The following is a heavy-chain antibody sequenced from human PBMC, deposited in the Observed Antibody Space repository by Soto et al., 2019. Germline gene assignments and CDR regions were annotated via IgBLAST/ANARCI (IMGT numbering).Heavy chain of an antibody. CDR1: GYTFTNYG. V-gene: IGHV1-18*01. CDR3: ARGVGSGSYYNQYDWFDP. CDR2: ISAYNGNT. J-gene: IGHJ5*02. Sequence: QVQLVQSGAEVKKPGASVKVSCKASGYTFTNYGISWVRQAPGQGLEWMGWISAYNGNTKYAQKLQGRVTMTTDTSTSTAYMELRSLRSDDTAVYYCARGVGSGSYYNQYDWFDPWGQGTLVTVSS. D-gene: IGHD3-10*01.